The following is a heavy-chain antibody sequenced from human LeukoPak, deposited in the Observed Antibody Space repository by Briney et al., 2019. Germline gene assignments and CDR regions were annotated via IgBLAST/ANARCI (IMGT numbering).Heavy chain of an antibody. V-gene: IGHV3-9*01. Sequence: GRSLRFSCAAYGFTFDDYAMDRDRQAPGKGLEWVSGLSWNSGSIGYADSVKGRFTISRDNAKNSLYLQMNSLRAEVTAWYYYAKYQGAGLGIGYWGQGTLVTVSS. CDR3: AKYQGAGLGIGY. D-gene: IGHD7-27*01. CDR2: LSWNSGSI. J-gene: IGHJ4*02. CDR1: GFTFDDYA.